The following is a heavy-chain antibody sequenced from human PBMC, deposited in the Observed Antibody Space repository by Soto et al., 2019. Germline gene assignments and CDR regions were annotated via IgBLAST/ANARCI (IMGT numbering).Heavy chain of an antibody. V-gene: IGHV1-3*01. CDR3: ARLAEDYYDSSGYSD. J-gene: IGHJ4*02. D-gene: IGHD3-22*01. CDR2: INAGNGNT. CDR1: GYTFTSYA. Sequence: ASVKVSCKASGYTFTSYAMHWVRQAPGQRLEWMGWINAGNGNTKYSQKFQGRVTITRDTSASTAYMELSSLRSEDTAVYYCARLAEDYYDSSGYSDWGQGTLVTVSS.